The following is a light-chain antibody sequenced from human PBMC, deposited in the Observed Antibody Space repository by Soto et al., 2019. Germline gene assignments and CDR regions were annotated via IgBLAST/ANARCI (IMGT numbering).Light chain of an antibody. CDR1: SSDVGGYNY. CDR3: SSYTSSSTRV. V-gene: IGLV2-14*01. CDR2: DVS. Sequence: QSALTQPASVSGSPGQSITISCTGTSSDVGGYNYVSWYQQHPGKATKLMIYDVSYRPSGVSNRFSGSKSGNTASLTISGLQAEDEADYYCSSYTSSSTRVFGGGTKLTVL. J-gene: IGLJ2*01.